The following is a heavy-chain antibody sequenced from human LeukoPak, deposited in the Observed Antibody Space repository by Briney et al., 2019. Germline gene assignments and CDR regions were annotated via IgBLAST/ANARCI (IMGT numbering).Heavy chain of an antibody. CDR3: ASSDPYYYDSSGYYGY. Sequence: DPGGSLRLSCAASGFTFSDYYMSWIRQAPGKGLEWVSYISSSGSTIYYADSVKGRFTISRDNAKNSLYLQMNSLRAEDTAVYYCASSDPYYYDSSGYYGYWGQGTLVTVSS. CDR1: GFTFSDYY. V-gene: IGHV3-11*01. D-gene: IGHD3-22*01. J-gene: IGHJ4*02. CDR2: ISSSGSTI.